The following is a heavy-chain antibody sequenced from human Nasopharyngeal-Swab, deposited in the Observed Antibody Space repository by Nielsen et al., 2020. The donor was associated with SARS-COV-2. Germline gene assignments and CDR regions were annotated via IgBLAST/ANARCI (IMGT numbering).Heavy chain of an antibody. CDR1: GFTFSSYE. CDR2: ISSSGSTI. Sequence: GESLKISCAASGFTFSSYEMNWVRQAPGKGLEWVSYISSSGSTIYYADSVKGRFTISRDSAKNSLYLQMNSLRSEDTAVYYCASGKGYYYGSGTFDYWGQGTLVTVSS. D-gene: IGHD3-10*01. J-gene: IGHJ4*02. V-gene: IGHV3-48*03. CDR3: ASGKGYYYGSGTFDY.